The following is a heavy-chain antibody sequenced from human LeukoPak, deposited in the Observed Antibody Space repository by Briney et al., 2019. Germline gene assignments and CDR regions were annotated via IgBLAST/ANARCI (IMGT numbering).Heavy chain of an antibody. J-gene: IGHJ5*02. V-gene: IGHV1-2*02. CDR3: ARPRPMYYYGSGSYHYWFDP. D-gene: IGHD3-10*01. CDR1: GYTFTDSY. Sequence: GASVKVSCKASGYTFTDSYMHWVRQAPGQGLEWMGWINPNSGGTNYVQKFQGRVTMTRDTSITTAYMDLSRLRSEDTAVYYCARPRPMYYYGSGSYHYWFDPWGQGTLVTVSS. CDR2: INPNSGGT.